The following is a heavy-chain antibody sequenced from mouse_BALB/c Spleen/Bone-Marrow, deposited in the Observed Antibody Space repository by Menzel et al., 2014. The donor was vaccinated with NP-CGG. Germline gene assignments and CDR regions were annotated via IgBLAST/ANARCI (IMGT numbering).Heavy chain of an antibody. CDR3: ARTSY. V-gene: IGHV1-19*01. CDR1: GYTFTDYY. CDR2: VTPYNGGT. J-gene: IGHJ2*01. Sequence: VQLQQSGPELVKPGASVKMSCKASGYTFTDYYMDWVKQSHGESFEWIGRVTPYNGGTTYNQKFRGKATLTVDKSSSTAYMALNSLTSGDSAVYYCARTSYWGQGTTLTVSS.